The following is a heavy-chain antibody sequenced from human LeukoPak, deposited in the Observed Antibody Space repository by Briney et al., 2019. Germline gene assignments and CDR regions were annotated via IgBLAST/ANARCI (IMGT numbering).Heavy chain of an antibody. Sequence: GGSLRLSCAASGFTFRSYGMHWVRQAPGKGLEWVAVISYDGSKTYSADSVKGRFTVTRDNSKNTLYLQMNSLRVDDTAAYYCAKARGQDYYYGMDVWGQGTTVTVSS. J-gene: IGHJ6*02. CDR2: ISYDGSKT. V-gene: IGHV3-30*18. CDR1: GFTFRSYG. CDR3: AKARGQDYYYGMDV.